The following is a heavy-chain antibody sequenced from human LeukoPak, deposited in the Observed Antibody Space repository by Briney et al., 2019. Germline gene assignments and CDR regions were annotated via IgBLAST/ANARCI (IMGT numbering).Heavy chain of an antibody. CDR3: ARGSGAAAGAFDY. CDR2: VWYDGNNK. D-gene: IGHD6-13*01. J-gene: IGHJ4*02. CDR1: GFTFRSYG. V-gene: IGHV3-33*01. Sequence: GGSLRLSCAASGFTFRSYGMHWVRQAPGKGREWVAIVWYDGNNKYYADSVKGRFTVSRDNSKDTVSLQLNSLRAEDTAVYYCARGSGAAAGAFDYWGQGTLVTVSS.